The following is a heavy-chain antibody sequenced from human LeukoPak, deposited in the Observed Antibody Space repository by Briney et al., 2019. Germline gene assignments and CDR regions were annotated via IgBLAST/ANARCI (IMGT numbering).Heavy chain of an antibody. D-gene: IGHD3-9*01. CDR2: IWYDGSNK. Sequence: GGSLRLSCAASGFTFSSYGMHWVRQAPGKGLEWVAVIWYDGSNKYYADSVKGRFTISRDNSKNTLYLQMNSLRAEDTAVYYCAREWSMDDILTGYFASVPLGYWGQGTLVTVSS. J-gene: IGHJ4*02. V-gene: IGHV3-33*01. CDR3: AREWSMDDILTGYFASVPLGY. CDR1: GFTFSSYG.